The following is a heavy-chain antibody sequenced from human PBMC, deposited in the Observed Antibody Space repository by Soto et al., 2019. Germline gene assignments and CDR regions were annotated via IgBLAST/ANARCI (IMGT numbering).Heavy chain of an antibody. D-gene: IGHD3-3*02. CDR3: ARVRLSTTVNDALDV. Sequence: AGGSLRLSCAASGFTFSDYVIHWVRQAAGKGLEWVASMTYDGATEYYADSVKGRFTMSRDNSKRALSLQMNSLRPDDTAVYYCARVRLSTTVNDALDVWGQGTTVTVSS. CDR1: GFTFSDYV. V-gene: IGHV3-30*14. J-gene: IGHJ3*01. CDR2: MTYDGATE.